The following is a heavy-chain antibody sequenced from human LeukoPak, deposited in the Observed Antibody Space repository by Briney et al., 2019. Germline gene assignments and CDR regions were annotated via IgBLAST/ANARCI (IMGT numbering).Heavy chain of an antibody. Sequence: GGSLRLSCAASGFTVSSNYMSWGRQAPGKGLEWVSVIYSGGSTYYADSVKGRFTISRDNSKNTLYLQMNSLRAEDTAVYYCARDRGVGAFDYWGQGTLVTVSS. CDR3: ARDRGVGAFDY. J-gene: IGHJ4*02. V-gene: IGHV3-53*01. D-gene: IGHD1-26*01. CDR1: GFTVSSNY. CDR2: IYSGGST.